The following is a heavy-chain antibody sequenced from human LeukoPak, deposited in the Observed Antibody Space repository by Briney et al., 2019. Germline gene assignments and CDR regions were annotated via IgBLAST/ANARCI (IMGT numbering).Heavy chain of an antibody. D-gene: IGHD3-10*01. J-gene: IGHJ6*03. CDR1: GASISSTSYY. CDR3: VSLWFGQLSVNNNYYMDA. Sequence: LSLTCTVSGASISSTSYYWGWIRQPPGKGLEWVSVIYSDGRTYYADSVKGRFTISRDNGKNTLYLQMDSLRDEDTAVYICVSLWFGQLSVNNNYYMDAWGKGTTVTISS. V-gene: IGHV3-53*01. CDR2: IYSDGRT.